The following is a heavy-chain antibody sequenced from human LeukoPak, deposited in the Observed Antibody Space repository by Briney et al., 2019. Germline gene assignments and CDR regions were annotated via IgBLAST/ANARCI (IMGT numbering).Heavy chain of an antibody. J-gene: IGHJ5*02. CDR3: ARKGYCSSTSCYVAGFDP. Sequence: ASVKVSCKASGGTFSSYAISWVRQAPGQGLERMGGIIPIFGTANYAQKFQGRVTITADESTSTAYMELSSLRSEDTAVYYCARKGYCSSTSCYVAGFDPWGQGTLVTVSS. D-gene: IGHD2-2*01. CDR2: IIPIFGTA. V-gene: IGHV1-69*13. CDR1: GGTFSSYA.